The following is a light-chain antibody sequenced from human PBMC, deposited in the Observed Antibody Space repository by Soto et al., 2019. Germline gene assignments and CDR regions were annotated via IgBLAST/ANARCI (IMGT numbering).Light chain of an antibody. CDR3: CSYAGSSTWV. J-gene: IGLJ3*02. V-gene: IGLV2-23*01. Sequence: QSVLTQPASVSGSPGQSITISCTGTNSDLGGYNFVSWYRQHPGKAPKVMIYEGTKRPSGISNRFSGSTSGNTASLTISGLQAEDEADYYCCSYAGSSTWVFGGGTKLTVL. CDR1: NSDLGGYNF. CDR2: EGT.